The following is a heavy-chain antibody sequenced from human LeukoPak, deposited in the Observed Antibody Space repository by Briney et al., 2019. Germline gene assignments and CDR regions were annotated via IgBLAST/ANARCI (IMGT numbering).Heavy chain of an antibody. CDR2: IYADGST. V-gene: IGHV3-53*01. Sequence: GGSLRLSCAASGSSVSTHFMSWVRQAPGKRLEWVSVIYADGSTYYADSVKGRFTISRDNSKNTLYLQMNSLRAEDTAVYYCARAGAGWFDYWGQGTLVTVSS. CDR1: GSSVSTHF. D-gene: IGHD6-19*01. CDR3: ARAGAGWFDY. J-gene: IGHJ4*02.